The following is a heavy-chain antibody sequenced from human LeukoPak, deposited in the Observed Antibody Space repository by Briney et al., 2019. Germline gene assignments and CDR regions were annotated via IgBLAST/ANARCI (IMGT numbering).Heavy chain of an antibody. V-gene: IGHV4-34*01. CDR1: GGSFRGYY. CDR2: INHSGST. CDR3: ARGRPVDSSGSHLGY. Sequence: SETLSLTRAVYGGSFRGYYWSWLRQPPATGLEWIGEINHSGSTNYNPSLKSRVTLSVDTSKNQFSLKLSSVTAADTAVYYCARGRPVDSSGSHLGYWGQGTLVTVSS. D-gene: IGHD3-22*01. J-gene: IGHJ4*02.